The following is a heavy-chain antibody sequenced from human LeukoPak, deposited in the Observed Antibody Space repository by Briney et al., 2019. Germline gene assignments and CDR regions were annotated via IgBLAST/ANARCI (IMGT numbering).Heavy chain of an antibody. Sequence: YWIGWIRQSPGKGLEWIGEINHSGRTNYNPSLKSRVTISVDTSKNQFSLKLGSVTAADTAVYYCARSDGGWYFDYWGQGPLVTVSS. CDR1: Y. CDR3: ARSDGGWYFDY. CDR2: INHSGRT. D-gene: IGHD6-19*01. V-gene: IGHV4-34*01. J-gene: IGHJ4*02.